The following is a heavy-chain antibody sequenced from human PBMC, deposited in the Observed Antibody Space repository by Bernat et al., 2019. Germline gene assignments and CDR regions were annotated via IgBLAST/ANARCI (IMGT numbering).Heavy chain of an antibody. Sequence: QVQLVESGGGVVQPGRSLRLSCAASGFTFSSYGMHWVRQAPGKGLEWVAVIWYDGSNKYYADSVKGRFTISRDNSKNTLYLQMNSLRAGDTAVYYCARESTFPNYYFDYWGQGTLVTVSS. CDR3: ARESTFPNYYFDY. J-gene: IGHJ4*02. V-gene: IGHV3-33*01. CDR1: GFTFSSYG. D-gene: IGHD3-16*01. CDR2: IWYDGSNK.